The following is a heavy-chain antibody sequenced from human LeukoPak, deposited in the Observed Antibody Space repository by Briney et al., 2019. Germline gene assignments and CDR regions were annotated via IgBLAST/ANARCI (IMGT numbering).Heavy chain of an antibody. D-gene: IGHD3-22*01. V-gene: IGHV3-20*04. Sequence: PGGSLRLSCAASGLTFDDYAMSWVRQAPGKRLEWASLFSGDVMVIKMYADSVKGRFTISRDNAKNSLYLQMNSLRAEDTALYYCARPDRDYYDSTTLGLDAFDIWGQGTMVTVSS. CDR1: GLTFDDYA. J-gene: IGHJ3*02. CDR3: ARPDRDYYDSTTLGLDAFDI. CDR2: FSGDVMVI.